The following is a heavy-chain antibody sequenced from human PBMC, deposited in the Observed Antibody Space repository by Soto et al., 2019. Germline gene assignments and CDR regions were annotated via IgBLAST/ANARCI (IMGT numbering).Heavy chain of an antibody. CDR1: GFTFSSYA. V-gene: IGHV3-23*01. Sequence: GGSLRLSCAASGFTFSSYAMSWVRQAPGKGLEWVSAISGSGGSTYYADSVKGRFTISRDNSKNTLYLQMNSLRAEDTAVYYCAKDPAQLERPNYYYYGMDVWGQGTTVTVSS. J-gene: IGHJ6*02. CDR3: AKDPAQLERPNYYYYGMDV. CDR2: ISGSGGST. D-gene: IGHD1-1*01.